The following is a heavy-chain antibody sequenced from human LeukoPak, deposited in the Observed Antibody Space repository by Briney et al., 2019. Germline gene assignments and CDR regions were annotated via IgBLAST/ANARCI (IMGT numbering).Heavy chain of an antibody. V-gene: IGHV3-21*01. D-gene: IGHD2-15*01. CDR2: ISSSSSYI. J-gene: IGHJ6*04. CDR1: GFTFSSYS. CDR3: VSGSGYCSGGSCFVGASDV. Sequence: GGSLRLSCAASGFTFSSYSMNWVRQAPGKGLEWVSSISSSSSYIYYADSVKGRFTISRDNAKNSLYLQMNSLRAEDTAVYYCVSGSGYCSGGSCFVGASDVWGKGTTVTVSS.